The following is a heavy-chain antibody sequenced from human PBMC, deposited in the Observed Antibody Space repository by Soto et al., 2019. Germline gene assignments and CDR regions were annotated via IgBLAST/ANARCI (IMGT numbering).Heavy chain of an antibody. CDR1: GYSFTSYW. Sequence: GASLKICCKGSGYSFTSYWISWVRQMPGKGLEWMGRINPSDSYTNYSPSFQGHVTISADKSISTAYLQWGSLKASDTAMYYCASTNYYDSSGYYRYYGMDVWGQGTKVTVSS. D-gene: IGHD3-22*01. CDR2: INPSDSYT. V-gene: IGHV5-10-1*01. J-gene: IGHJ6*02. CDR3: ASTNYYDSSGYYRYYGMDV.